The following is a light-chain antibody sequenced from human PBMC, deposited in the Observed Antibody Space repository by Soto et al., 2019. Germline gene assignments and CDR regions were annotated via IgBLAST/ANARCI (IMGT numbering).Light chain of an antibody. V-gene: IGLV2-11*01. Sequence: QSALTQPRSVSGSPGHSVTISCTGTSSDVGGYNFGSWYQQHPGKAAKLIIYDVSKRPSGVPDRFSGSKSANTASLTISGLQAEDEADYYCCSYAGTYTLWVFGGGTQLTVL. J-gene: IGLJ3*02. CDR3: CSYAGTYTLWV. CDR1: SSDVGGYNF. CDR2: DVS.